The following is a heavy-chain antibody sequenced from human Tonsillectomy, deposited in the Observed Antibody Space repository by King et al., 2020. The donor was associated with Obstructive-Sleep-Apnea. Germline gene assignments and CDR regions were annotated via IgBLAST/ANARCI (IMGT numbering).Heavy chain of an antibody. CDR2: IIPIVGIA. D-gene: IGHD4-23*01. V-gene: IGHV1-69*10. CDR3: AREVIGGGNRLYGMDV. Sequence: QLVQSGAEVKKPGSSVKVSCKASGGTFSSYAISWVRQAPGQGLEWMGGIIPIVGIANYAQKFQGRVTINADKSTSTAYMELSILRSEDTAVYYCAREVIGGGNRLYGMDVWGQGTTVTVSS. J-gene: IGHJ6*02. CDR1: GGTFSSYA.